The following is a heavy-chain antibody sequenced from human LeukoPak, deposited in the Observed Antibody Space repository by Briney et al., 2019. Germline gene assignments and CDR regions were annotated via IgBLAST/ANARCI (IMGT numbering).Heavy chain of an antibody. CDR2: IFSGGST. D-gene: IGHD1-7*01. J-gene: IGHJ4*02. Sequence: GSLRLSCAASGFTVSSNYMSWVRQAPGKGLEWVSVIFSGGSTYYADSVKGRFTISRDISNNTLYLQMNSLSAEDTAVYYCARGNWNYPFDYWGQGTLVTVSS. CDR1: GFTVSSNY. CDR3: ARGNWNYPFDY. V-gene: IGHV3-53*01.